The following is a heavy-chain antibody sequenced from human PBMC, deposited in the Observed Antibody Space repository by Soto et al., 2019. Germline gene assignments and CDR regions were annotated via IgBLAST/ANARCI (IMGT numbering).Heavy chain of an antibody. CDR1: GATFSSYD. J-gene: IGHJ5*02. CDR3: VGRDGYTT. Sequence: QVQLVQSGSEVKKPGSSVKVSCKASGATFSSYDINWVRQAPGQGLEWMGGIIPTFRQPNYAQKFQDRLTITADESTTTAYMDLSSLTSEDTAVYFCVGRDGYTTWGQGTLVTVS. D-gene: IGHD5-12*01. CDR2: IIPTFRQP. V-gene: IGHV1-69*01.